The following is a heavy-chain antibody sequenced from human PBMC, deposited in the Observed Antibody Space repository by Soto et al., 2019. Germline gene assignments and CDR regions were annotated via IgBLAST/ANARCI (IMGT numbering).Heavy chain of an antibody. CDR1: GFTFSSYA. V-gene: IGHV3-23*01. Sequence: QSGGSLRLSCAASGFTFSSYAMSWVRQAPGKGLEWVSIISGSAGRTYYTDSVKGRFTISRDNSKNTLYLQMNSLRAEDTAMYYCAKVTSARVFYFGLDVWGQGTTVTVSS. J-gene: IGHJ6*02. CDR2: ISGSAGRT. CDR3: AKVTSARVFYFGLDV. D-gene: IGHD2-2*01.